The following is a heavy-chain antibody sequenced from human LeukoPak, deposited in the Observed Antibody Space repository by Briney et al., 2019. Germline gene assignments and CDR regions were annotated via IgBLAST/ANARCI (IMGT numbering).Heavy chain of an antibody. CDR1: GFTFSNYG. D-gene: IGHD2-8*01. CDR3: ARGSGYCTNGVCYHWYFDL. CDR2: INHSGST. Sequence: GSLRLSCAASGFTFSNYGMHWVRQAPGKGLEWIGEINHSGSTNYNPSLKSRVTISVDTSKNQFSLKPSSVTAADTAVYYCARGSGYCTNGVCYHWYFDLWGRGTLVTVSS. V-gene: IGHV4-34*01. J-gene: IGHJ2*01.